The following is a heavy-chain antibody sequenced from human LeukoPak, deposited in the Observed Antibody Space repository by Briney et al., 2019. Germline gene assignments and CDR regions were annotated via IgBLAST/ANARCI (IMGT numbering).Heavy chain of an antibody. V-gene: IGHV4-34*01. CDR1: GGSFSNYC. Sequence: SETLSLTCAVYGGSFSNYCWTWIRQPPGKGLEWIGEINPSGNTNYNPSLKSRAAMSLDTSKSQFSLKLNSVTAADTAVYSCARRSRSGSDWLIDFWGQGPLVTVSS. CDR2: INPSGNT. D-gene: IGHD6-19*01. J-gene: IGHJ4*02. CDR3: ARRSRSGSDWLIDF.